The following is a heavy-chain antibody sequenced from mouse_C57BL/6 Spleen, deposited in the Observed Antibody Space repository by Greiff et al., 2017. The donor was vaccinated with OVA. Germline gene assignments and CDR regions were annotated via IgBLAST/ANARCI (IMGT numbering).Heavy chain of an antibody. V-gene: IGHV2-2*01. CDR1: GFSLTSYG. Sequence: VQGVESGPGLVQPSQSLSITCTVSGFSLTSYGVHWVRQSPGKGLEWLGVIWSGGSTDYNAAFISRLSISKDNSKSQVFFKMNSLQADDTAIYYCARVYDYDEGFAYWGQGTLVTVSA. CDR3: ARVYDYDEGFAY. D-gene: IGHD2-4*01. CDR2: IWSGGST. J-gene: IGHJ3*01.